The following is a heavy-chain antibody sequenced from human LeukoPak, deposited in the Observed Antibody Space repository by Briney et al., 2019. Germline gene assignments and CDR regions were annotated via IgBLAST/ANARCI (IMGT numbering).Heavy chain of an antibody. CDR3: AKGRITITGARFDY. CDR2: ISWNSGSI. CDR1: GFIFSNFW. Sequence: GGSLRLSCAASGFIFSNFWMHWVRQAPGKGLEWVSGISWNSGSIGYADSVKGRFTISRDNAKNSLYLQMNSLRAEDTALYYCAKGRITITGARFDYWGQGTLVTVSS. D-gene: IGHD3-9*01. V-gene: IGHV3-9*01. J-gene: IGHJ4*02.